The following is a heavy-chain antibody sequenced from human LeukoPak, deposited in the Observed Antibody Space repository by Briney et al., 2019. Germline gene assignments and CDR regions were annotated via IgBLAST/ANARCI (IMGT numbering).Heavy chain of an antibody. CDR2: ISSSSSYI. Sequence: SGGSLRLSCAAPGFTFSSYSMNWVRQAPGEGLGWVSSISSSSSYIYYADSVKGRLTISRDNANNSLYLQMNSLRAEDTAVYYCARRADPVAFDIWGQGTMVTASS. V-gene: IGHV3-21*01. CDR1: GFTFSSYS. CDR3: ARRADPVAFDI. J-gene: IGHJ3*02.